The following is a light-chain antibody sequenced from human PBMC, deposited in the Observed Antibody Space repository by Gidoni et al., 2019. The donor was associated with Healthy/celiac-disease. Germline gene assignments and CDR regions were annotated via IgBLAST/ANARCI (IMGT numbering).Light chain of an antibody. CDR2: KAS. CDR1: QSISSW. J-gene: IGKJ1*01. Sequence: DIQMTQSPSTLAASVGDRVTITCRASQSISSWLAWYQQKPGKAPKLLIYKASILETGVPSRFSGSGSGTEFTLTISSLQPDDFATYYCQQYNSYSSTFGQXTKVEIK. CDR3: QQYNSYSST. V-gene: IGKV1-5*03.